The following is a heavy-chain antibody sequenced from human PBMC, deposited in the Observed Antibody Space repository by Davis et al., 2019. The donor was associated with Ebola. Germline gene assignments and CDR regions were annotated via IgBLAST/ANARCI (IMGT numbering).Heavy chain of an antibody. J-gene: IGHJ4*02. V-gene: IGHV3-7*01. D-gene: IGHD2-15*01. CDR2: IEEDVSQQ. CDR3: ARDRGGLAHDY. Sequence: GESLKISCAASGFTFSNYWMNWFRQAPGKGLEWIGPIEEDVSQQYYLDSLKGRFTISRDNAKNSLYLQMNSLRAEDTAVYYCARDRGGLAHDYWCRGTLVTVSS. CDR1: GFTFSNYW.